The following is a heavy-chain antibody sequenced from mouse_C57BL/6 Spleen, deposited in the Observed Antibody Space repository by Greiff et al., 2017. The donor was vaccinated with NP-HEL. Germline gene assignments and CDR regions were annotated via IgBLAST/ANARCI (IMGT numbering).Heavy chain of an antibody. Sequence: EVKLQQSGPVLVKPGASVKMSCKASGYTFTDYYMNWVKQSHGKSLEWIGVINPYNGGTSYNQKFKGKATLTVDKSSSTAYMELNSLTSEDSAVYYCARRDGSGDYWGQGTTLTVSS. D-gene: IGHD1-1*01. J-gene: IGHJ2*01. CDR2: INPYNGGT. CDR3: ARRDGSGDY. CDR1: GYTFTDYY. V-gene: IGHV1-19*01.